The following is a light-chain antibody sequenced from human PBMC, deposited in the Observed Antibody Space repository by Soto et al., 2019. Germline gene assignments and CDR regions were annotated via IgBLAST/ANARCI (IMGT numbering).Light chain of an antibody. CDR3: SSYTGSTTLVL. CDR2: EVS. Sequence: QSALAQPASVSGSPGQSITISCTGTTNDVGGYNAVSWYQQHPGKAPKLIFYEVSDRPSGVSNRFSGSKSGNTASLTISGLRPDDEGDYYCSSYTGSTTLVLFGGGTKLTVL. CDR1: TNDVGGYNA. V-gene: IGLV2-14*01. J-gene: IGLJ2*01.